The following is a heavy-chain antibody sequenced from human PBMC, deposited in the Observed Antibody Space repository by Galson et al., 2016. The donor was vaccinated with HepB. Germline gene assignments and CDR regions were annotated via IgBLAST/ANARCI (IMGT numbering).Heavy chain of an antibody. J-gene: IGHJ4*02. D-gene: IGHD6-19*01. V-gene: IGHV3-30*18. CDR1: GLKGSKEG. CDR3: GKRIPVAGSWGGGLDY. Sequence: SLRLSCAASGLKGSKEGRHWVRQAPGKGLEWVAAISYDGSHKYHADSVKGRFTISRDNSKNTVYLQANSLRAEDTAVYYCGKRIPVAGSWGGGLDYWGQGTLVTVSS. CDR2: ISYDGSHK.